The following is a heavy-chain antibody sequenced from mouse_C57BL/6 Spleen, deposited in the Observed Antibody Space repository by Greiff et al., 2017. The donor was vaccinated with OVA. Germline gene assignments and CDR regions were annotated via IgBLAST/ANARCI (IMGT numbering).Heavy chain of an antibody. CDR2: IHPNSGST. D-gene: IGHD2-3*01. Sequence: QVQLQQPGAELVKPGASVKLSCKASGYTFTSYWMHWVKQRPGQGLEWIGMIHPNSGSTNNNEKFKSKATLTVDKSSSTAYMQLSSLTSEDSAVYYCARSGADGYYGYWGQGTTLTVSS. CDR3: ARSGADGYYGY. V-gene: IGHV1-64*01. J-gene: IGHJ2*01. CDR1: GYTFTSYW.